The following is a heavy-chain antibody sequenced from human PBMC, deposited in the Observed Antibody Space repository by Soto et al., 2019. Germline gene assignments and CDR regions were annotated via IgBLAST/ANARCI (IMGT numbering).Heavy chain of an antibody. CDR2: ISYDGSNK. J-gene: IGHJ4*02. CDR1: GFTFSSYG. CDR3: AKDKWRIAAAPAGFDY. D-gene: IGHD6-13*01. V-gene: IGHV3-30*18. Sequence: PGGSLRLSCAASGFTFSSYGMHWVRQAPGKGLEWVAVISYDGSNKYYADSVKGRFTISRDNSKNTLYLQMNSLRAEDTAVYYYAKDKWRIAAAPAGFDYWGQGTQVTVSS.